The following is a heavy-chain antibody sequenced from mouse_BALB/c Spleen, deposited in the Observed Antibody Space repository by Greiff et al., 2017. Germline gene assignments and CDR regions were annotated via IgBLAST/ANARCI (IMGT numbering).Heavy chain of an antibody. V-gene: IGHV5-6-5*01. J-gene: IGHJ3*01. Sequence: EVHLVESGGGLVKPGGSLKLSCAASGFTFSSYAMSWVRQTPEKRLEWVASISSGGSTYYPDSVKGRFTISRDNARNILYLQMSSLRSEDTAMYYCARVGPAERFAYWGQGTLVTVSA. CDR3: ARVGPAERFAY. CDR2: ISSGGST. CDR1: GFTFSSYA.